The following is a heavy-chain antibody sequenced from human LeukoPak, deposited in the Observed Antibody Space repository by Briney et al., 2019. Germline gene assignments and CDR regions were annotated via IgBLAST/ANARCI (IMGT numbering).Heavy chain of an antibody. CDR2: IYDNGRT. V-gene: IGHV3-66*02. J-gene: IGHJ4*02. D-gene: IGHD3-16*01. CDR1: GFNVSSKY. CDR3: ARSVWGYQFDY. Sequence: GGSLRLSCAASGFNVSSKYMNWVRQAPGKGLEWVSIIYDNGRTYYADSVKGRFTISRDNSKNTLYLQMNSLKAEDTAVYYCARSVWGYQFDYCGQGNLVTVSS.